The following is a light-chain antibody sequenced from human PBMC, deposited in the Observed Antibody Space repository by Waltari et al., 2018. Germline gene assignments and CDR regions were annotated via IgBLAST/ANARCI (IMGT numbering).Light chain of an antibody. Sequence: DIQMTQSPSSLSASVGDRVTITCRASQDIANYVSWYQHAPGKAPKPLIYGASSLQSGVPSRFSGSGSGTDFTLTINSLQPEDFATYYCQQSVSSPYLSFGGGTKVETK. CDR3: QQSVSSPYLS. J-gene: IGKJ4*01. V-gene: IGKV1-39*01. CDR1: QDIANY. CDR2: GAS.